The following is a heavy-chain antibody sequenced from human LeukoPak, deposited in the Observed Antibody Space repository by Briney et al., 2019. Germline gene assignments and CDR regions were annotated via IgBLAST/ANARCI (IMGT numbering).Heavy chain of an antibody. D-gene: IGHD3-22*01. Sequence: SETLSLTCTVSGGSISSNSYSWGWIRQPPGTGLEWIGEIYHSGSTNYNPSLKSRVTISVDKSKNQFSLKLSSVTAADTAVYYCARGHKGSGYSSYYFDYWGQGTLVTVSS. CDR3: ARGHKGSGYSSYYFDY. CDR2: IYHSGST. J-gene: IGHJ4*02. CDR1: GGSISSNSYS. V-gene: IGHV4-39*07.